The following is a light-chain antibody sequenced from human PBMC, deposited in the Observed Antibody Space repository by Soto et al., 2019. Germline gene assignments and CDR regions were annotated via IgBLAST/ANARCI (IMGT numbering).Light chain of an antibody. Sequence: IQLTQSPSSLSAFVGERVTITCRASQSISSLLAWYQQNPGKAPKLLIYDASSLESGVPSRFSGSGSGTEFTLTISSLQPDDFATYYCQQYNSYSPWTFGQVTKVDIK. CDR2: DAS. CDR1: QSISSL. CDR3: QQYNSYSPWT. V-gene: IGKV1-5*01. J-gene: IGKJ1*01.